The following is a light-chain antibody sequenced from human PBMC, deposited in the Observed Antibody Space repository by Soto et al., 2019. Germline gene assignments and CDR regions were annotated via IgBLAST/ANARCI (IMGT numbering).Light chain of an antibody. V-gene: IGLV2-11*01. CDR3: CSYTGSHTLR. Sequence: QSALTQPRSVSGSPGQSVTISCTGTSSDIGGYNYVSWYQQHPGKAPKLMIYDVSKRPSGVPDRFSGSKSGNTASLTISGLQAEDEADYYCCSYTGSHTLRFGGGTKVTVL. CDR1: SSDIGGYNY. CDR2: DVS. J-gene: IGLJ2*01.